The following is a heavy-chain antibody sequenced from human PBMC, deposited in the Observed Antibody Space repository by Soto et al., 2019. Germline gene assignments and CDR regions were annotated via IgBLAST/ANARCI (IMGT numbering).Heavy chain of an antibody. CDR1: GYTFTSYD. CDR3: TRGQGNH. V-gene: IGHV1-8*01. J-gene: IGHJ4*02. CDR2: MNPFSGNA. Sequence: QVQLVQSGAEVKKPGASVRVSCKASGYTFTSYDIYWVRQATGQGLERMGWMNPFSGNAVYTQKFQDGVTMTRDTSINTAYMEMSGLRSEDTAVYYCTRGQGNHWGQGSLVTVSS.